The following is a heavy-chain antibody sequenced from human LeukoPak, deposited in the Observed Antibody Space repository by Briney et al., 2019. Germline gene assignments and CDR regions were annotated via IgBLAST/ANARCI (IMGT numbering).Heavy chain of an antibody. Sequence: GGSLRLSCAASGFSFSTYWMDWVRQAPGKGLVWVSYIKSDDISTNYADSVKGRFTISRDNAKNTLYLQMNSLRAEDTAVYYCARGGVGGSFDYWGQGTLVTVSS. D-gene: IGHD1-26*01. CDR3: ARGGVGGSFDY. V-gene: IGHV3-74*01. CDR2: IKSDDIST. CDR1: GFSFSTYW. J-gene: IGHJ4*02.